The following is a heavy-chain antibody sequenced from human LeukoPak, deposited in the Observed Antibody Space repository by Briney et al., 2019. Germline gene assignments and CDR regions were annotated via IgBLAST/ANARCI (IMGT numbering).Heavy chain of an antibody. D-gene: IGHD6-13*01. CDR1: GFTFTSRSA. J-gene: IGHJ4*02. CDR2: IVVGSDNT. CDR3: AAPYSSTWFDY. Sequence: SVKVSCKASGFTFTSRSAVQWVRQARGQRLEWMGWIVVGSDNTNYAQKFQERVTITRDMSTSTAYMELSSLRSEDTAVYYCAAPYSSTWFDYWGQGTLVTVSS. V-gene: IGHV1-58*01.